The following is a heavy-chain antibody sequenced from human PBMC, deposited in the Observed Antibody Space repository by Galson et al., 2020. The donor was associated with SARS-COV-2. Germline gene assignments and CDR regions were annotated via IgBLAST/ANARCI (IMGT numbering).Heavy chain of an antibody. Sequence: ETSDTLSLTFTASGDSISNNDWNWIRQPAGKGLEWIRRMNISGSTNYNPSLRSRVTMSLDTSNNQFSLKLNSVTAADTAVYYCARDENYGLFDYWGKGTLVTVSS. V-gene: IGHV4-4*07. J-gene: IGHJ4*02. D-gene: IGHD1-7*01. CDR2: MNISGST. CDR1: GDSISNND. CDR3: ARDENYGLFDY.